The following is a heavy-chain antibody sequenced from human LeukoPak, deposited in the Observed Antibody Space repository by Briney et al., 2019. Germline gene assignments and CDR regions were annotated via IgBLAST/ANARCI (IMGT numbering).Heavy chain of an antibody. Sequence: PSQTLSLTCTVSGDSVGSGSYYWNWIRQPPGKGLEWIGYIYVSGNTNYNPSLKSRVTISIDPSKKQLSLKLSSVTAADTAVYYCARGIWSGYPRLDYWGQGTLVTVSS. D-gene: IGHD3-3*01. CDR1: GDSVGSGSYY. CDR3: ARGIWSGYPRLDY. V-gene: IGHV4-61*01. J-gene: IGHJ4*02. CDR2: IYVSGNT.